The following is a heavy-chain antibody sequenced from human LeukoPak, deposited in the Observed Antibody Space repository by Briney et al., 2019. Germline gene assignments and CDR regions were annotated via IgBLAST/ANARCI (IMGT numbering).Heavy chain of an antibody. CDR3: ARADDGANSWVNY. J-gene: IGHJ4*02. V-gene: IGHV3-74*01. Sequence: GGSLRLSCAASGFTFSSYWMHWVRQAPGKGLVWISRINSDGSGTSYADSVKGRFTISRDNAKNTLYLQMNSLRAEDTAVYYCARADDGANSWVNYWGQGTLVTVSS. CDR2: INSDGSGT. D-gene: IGHD4-23*01. CDR1: GFTFSSYW.